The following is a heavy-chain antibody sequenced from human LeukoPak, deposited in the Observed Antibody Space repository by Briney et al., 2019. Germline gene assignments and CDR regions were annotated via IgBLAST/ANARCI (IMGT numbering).Heavy chain of an antibody. D-gene: IGHD4-23*01. CDR2: IIPIFGTA. CDR3: ARDRHMYGGNPGNWDY. J-gene: IGHJ4*02. Sequence: ASVKVSCKASGGTFSSYAISWVRQAPGQGLEWMGGIIPIFGTANYAQKFQGRVTITADESTSTAYMELSSLRSEDTAVYYCARDRHMYGGNPGNWDYWGQGTLVTVSS. V-gene: IGHV1-69*13. CDR1: GGTFSSYA.